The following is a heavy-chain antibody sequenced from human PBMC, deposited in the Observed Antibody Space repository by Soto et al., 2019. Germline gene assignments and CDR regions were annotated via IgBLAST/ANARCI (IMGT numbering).Heavy chain of an antibody. J-gene: IGHJ3*02. V-gene: IGHV4-34*01. Sequence: SETLSLTCAVYGGSFSGYYWSWIRQPPGKGLEWIGEINHSGSTNYNPSLKSRVTISVDTSKNQFSLKLSSVTAADTAVYYCARDLSQRYFDWLLAFDIWGQGTMVTVSS. CDR2: INHSGST. CDR1: GGSFSGYY. CDR3: ARDLSQRYFDWLLAFDI. D-gene: IGHD3-9*01.